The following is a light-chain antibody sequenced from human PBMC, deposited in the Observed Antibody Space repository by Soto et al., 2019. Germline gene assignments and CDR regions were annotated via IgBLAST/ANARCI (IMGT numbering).Light chain of an antibody. V-gene: IGKV1-5*03. J-gene: IGKJ1*01. CDR1: QSISIC. CDR3: QQYNSYSRT. Sequence: DIQMTQSPSTLSASVGDRVTITCRASQSISICLAWYQQKPGKSPKLLIYNASSLETGVPARFSGSGSGTEFTLTISSLQPDDFAAYYCQQYNSYSRTFGQGTKVDIK. CDR2: NAS.